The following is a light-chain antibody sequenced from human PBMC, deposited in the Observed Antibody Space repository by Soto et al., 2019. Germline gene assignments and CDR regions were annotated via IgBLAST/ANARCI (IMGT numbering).Light chain of an antibody. J-gene: IGKJ4*01. CDR1: QSISSY. CDR2: AAS. CDR3: QQSYSTPDT. Sequence: DIQMTQSPSSLSASVGDRVTITCRASQSISSYLNWYQQKPGKAPKLLIYAASSLQSGVPSRFSGSGSGTDFTLTISSLQPEYFATYYCQQSYSTPDTFGGGTKLEIK. V-gene: IGKV1-39*01.